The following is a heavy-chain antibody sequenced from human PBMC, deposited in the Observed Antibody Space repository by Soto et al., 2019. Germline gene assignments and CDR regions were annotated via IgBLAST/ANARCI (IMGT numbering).Heavy chain of an antibody. D-gene: IGHD1-7*01. CDR1: GGSSSRGEYE. CDR3: ARGRTTMLPHDFDY. Sequence: CFSCTVSGGSSSRGEYEWHWXVQHPGKGPEWIGYVYYSGSTYYKPSLKSRMRISLDKSKNQFSLKLNSMTAADTAVYYCARGRTTMLPHDFDYLRQGALVTVTS. V-gene: IGHV4-31*03. J-gene: IGHJ4*02. CDR2: VYYSGST.